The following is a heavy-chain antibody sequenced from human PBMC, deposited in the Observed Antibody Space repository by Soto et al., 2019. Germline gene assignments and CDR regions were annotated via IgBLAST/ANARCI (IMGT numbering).Heavy chain of an antibody. CDR2: INSRSSYT. Sequence: EVQLVESGGGLVKPGGSLRLSCAASGFTFGSYGINWVRQAPGKGLEWVASINSRSSYTYYADSVKGRFTISRDNAKNSMYLQMNSLRAEDTAVYYCARDQLPAAIVYYFYGMDVWGQGTTVTVSS. D-gene: IGHD2-2*02. CDR3: ARDQLPAAIVYYFYGMDV. J-gene: IGHJ6*02. CDR1: GFTFGSYG. V-gene: IGHV3-21*01.